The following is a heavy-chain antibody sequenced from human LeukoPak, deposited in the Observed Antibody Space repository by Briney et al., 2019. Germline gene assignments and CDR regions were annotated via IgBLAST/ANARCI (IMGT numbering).Heavy chain of an antibody. CDR1: GFMFSNYA. Sequence: GGSLRLSCAASGFMFSNYAMSWVPQAPGKGLEWVSGISTRGGGIYYADSVKGRFTISRDNSKNTLYLQMKSLRAEDTAVYYCAKDGFDYYDSSGYYYFDYWGQGTLVTVSS. CDR3: AKDGFDYYDSSGYYYFDY. CDR2: ISTRGGGI. D-gene: IGHD3-22*01. V-gene: IGHV3-23*01. J-gene: IGHJ4*02.